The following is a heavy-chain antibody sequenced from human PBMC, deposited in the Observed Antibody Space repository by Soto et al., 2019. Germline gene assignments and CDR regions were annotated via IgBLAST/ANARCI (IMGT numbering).Heavy chain of an antibody. CDR2: ISAYNGNT. Sequence: ASVKVSCKASGYTFTSYGISWVRQAPGQGLEWMGWISAYNGNTNYAQKLQGRVTMTTDTSTSTAYMELRSLRSDDTAVYYCARYSGYDLWSWFDPWGQGTLVTVSS. D-gene: IGHD5-12*01. CDR3: ARYSGYDLWSWFDP. V-gene: IGHV1-18*01. J-gene: IGHJ5*02. CDR1: GYTFTSYG.